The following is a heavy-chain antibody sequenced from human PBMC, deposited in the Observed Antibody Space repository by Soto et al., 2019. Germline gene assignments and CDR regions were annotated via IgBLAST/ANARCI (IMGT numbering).Heavy chain of an antibody. CDR2: ISAYNGNT. D-gene: IGHD2-2*01. J-gene: IGHJ6*03. V-gene: IGHV1-18*01. CDR1: GYTFTSYG. Sequence: QVPLVQSGAEVKKPGASVKVSCKASGYTFTSYGISWVRQAPGQGLEWMGWISAYNGNTNYAQKLQGRVTMTTDTSTSTAYMELRSLRSDDTAVYYCARRENCSSTSCYAGDYYYYMDVWGKGTTVTVSS. CDR3: ARRENCSSTSCYAGDYYYYMDV.